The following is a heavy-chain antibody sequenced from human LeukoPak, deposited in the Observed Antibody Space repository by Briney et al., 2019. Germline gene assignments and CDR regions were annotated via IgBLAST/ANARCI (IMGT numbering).Heavy chain of an antibody. J-gene: IGHJ4*02. V-gene: IGHV1-8*03. CDR3: ARGRITIFGVVILDY. D-gene: IGHD3-3*01. Sequence: GASVKVSCKASGYTFTNYDIHWVRQASGQGLEWMGWMNPNSGNTGYAQNFQGRVTITRNTSITTAYMELSSLRSEDTAVYYCARGRITIFGVVILDYWGQGTLVTVSS. CDR2: MNPNSGNT. CDR1: GYTFTNYD.